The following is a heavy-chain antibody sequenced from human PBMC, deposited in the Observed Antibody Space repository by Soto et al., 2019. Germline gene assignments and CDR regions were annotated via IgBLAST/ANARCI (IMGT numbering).Heavy chain of an antibody. Sequence: QVQLVESGGGVVQPGRSLRLSCAASGFTFSSYGMHWVRQAPGKGLEWVAVIWYDGSNKYYADSVKGRFTISRDNSKNTLYLQMNSLRAEDTAVYYCARGGSTSGTNWFDPWGQGTLVTVSS. CDR3: ARGGSTSGTNWFDP. D-gene: IGHD3-10*01. V-gene: IGHV3-33*01. CDR2: IWYDGSNK. CDR1: GFTFSSYG. J-gene: IGHJ5*02.